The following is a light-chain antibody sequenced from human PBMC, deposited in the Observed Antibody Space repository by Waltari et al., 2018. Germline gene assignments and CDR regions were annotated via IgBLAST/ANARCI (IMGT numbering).Light chain of an antibody. Sequence: SYVVTQSPSVSMAPGETARITCGGDNIGRKSVHLYQPRPGQAPVLVISYDSDRPSGIPERFSGSNSGNTATLTISWVEADDEADYYCLVWHSTTDHHGVFGGGTKLTVL. CDR3: LVWHSTTDHHGV. J-gene: IGLJ2*01. CDR1: NIGRKS. CDR2: YDS. V-gene: IGLV3-21*04.